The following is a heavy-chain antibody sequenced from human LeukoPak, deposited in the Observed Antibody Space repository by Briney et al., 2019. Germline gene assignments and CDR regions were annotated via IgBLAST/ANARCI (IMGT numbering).Heavy chain of an antibody. CDR1: GFTFSSYA. Sequence: GGSLRLSCAASGFTFSSYAMRWVRQAPGKGLEWVAVISYDGSNKYYADSVKGRFTISRDNSKNTLYLQMNSLRAEDTAVYYCARGSSSWYFDYWGQGTLVTVSS. V-gene: IGHV3-30-3*01. D-gene: IGHD6-13*01. CDR2: ISYDGSNK. CDR3: ARGSSSWYFDY. J-gene: IGHJ4*02.